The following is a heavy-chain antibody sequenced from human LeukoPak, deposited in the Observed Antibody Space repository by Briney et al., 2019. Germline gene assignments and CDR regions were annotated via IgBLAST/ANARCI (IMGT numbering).Heavy chain of an antibody. V-gene: IGHV3-21*01. J-gene: IGHJ6*02. CDR3: ARDMLGRDCSGGSCYGYGLDV. Sequence: PGGSLRLSCAASGFTFGSYSMNWVRQAPGKGLEWVCSITSSSTFIYHAESGKGRFTIFRDNAKNTLHLQMNSLRVEDTAEYYCARDMLGRDCSGGSCYGYGLDVWGQGTTVIVSS. CDR1: GFTFGSYS. CDR2: ITSSSTFI. D-gene: IGHD2-15*01.